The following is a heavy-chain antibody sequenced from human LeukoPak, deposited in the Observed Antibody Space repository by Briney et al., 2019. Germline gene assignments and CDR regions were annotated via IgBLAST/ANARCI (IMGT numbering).Heavy chain of an antibody. CDR2: IIPIFGTA. V-gene: IGHV1-69*13. J-gene: IGHJ4*02. D-gene: IGHD5-18*01. CDR1: GGTFSSYA. Sequence: GVSVKVSCKASGGTFSSYAISWVRQAPGQGLEWMGGIIPIFGTANYAQKFQGRVTITADESTSTAYMELSSLRSEDTAVYYCARDPYMDTAMVTFDYWGQGTLVTVSS. CDR3: ARDPYMDTAMVTFDY.